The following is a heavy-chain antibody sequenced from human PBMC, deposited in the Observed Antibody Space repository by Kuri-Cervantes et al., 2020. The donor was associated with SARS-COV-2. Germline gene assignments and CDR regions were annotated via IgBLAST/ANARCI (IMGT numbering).Heavy chain of an antibody. V-gene: IGHV4-59*01. CDR2: IYYSGST. CDR1: GGSISSYY. Sequence: SETLSLTCTVSGGSISSYYWSWIRQPPGKGLEWIGYIYYSGSTNYNPSLKSRVTISVDTSKNQFSLKLSSVTAADTAVYYCARHDSSGYYFFFPDYWGQGTLVTVSS. CDR3: ARHDSSGYYFFFPDY. J-gene: IGHJ4*02. D-gene: IGHD3-22*01.